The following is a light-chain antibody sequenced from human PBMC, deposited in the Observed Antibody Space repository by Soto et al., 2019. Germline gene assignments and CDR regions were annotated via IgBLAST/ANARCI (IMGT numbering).Light chain of an antibody. CDR1: SSNIGNNY. Sequence: HSVLTQPPSVSAAPVQKVTISCSGSSSNIGNNYVSWYQQLPGTAPKLLIYENNKRPSGIPDRFSGSKSGTSATLGITGLQTGDEADYYCGTWDSSLSVYVFGTG. J-gene: IGLJ1*01. CDR2: ENN. CDR3: GTWDSSLSVYV. V-gene: IGLV1-51*02.